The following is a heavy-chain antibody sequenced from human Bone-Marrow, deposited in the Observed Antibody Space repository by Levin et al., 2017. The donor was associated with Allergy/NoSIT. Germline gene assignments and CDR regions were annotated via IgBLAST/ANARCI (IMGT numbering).Heavy chain of an antibody. CDR3: ARDFYYGMDV. V-gene: IGHV3-74*01. CDR2: INNDVTGT. Sequence: LSLTCAASGFTFSNYWMHWVRQAPGKGLVWVSRINNDVTGTSYADSVKGRFTISRDNAKNTLYLQMNSLRAEDTAVYYCARDFYYGMDVRGQGTTVTVSS. J-gene: IGHJ6*02. CDR1: GFTFSNYW.